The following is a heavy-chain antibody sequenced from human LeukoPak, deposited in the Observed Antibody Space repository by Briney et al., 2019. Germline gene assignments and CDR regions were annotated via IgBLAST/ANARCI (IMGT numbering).Heavy chain of an antibody. V-gene: IGHV1-69*04. J-gene: IGHJ4*02. Sequence: ASVKVSCKAPGGTFSSYAISWVRQPPAQGLEWMGRIIPIFGLENNAQKFQGRVTITAYKSTSTAYMELSSLRAEDTAVYYCASQASGNRKPGRGRGTLVTVSS. CDR2: IIPIFGLE. CDR3: ASQASGNRKPG. D-gene: IGHD1-14*01. CDR1: GGTFSSYA.